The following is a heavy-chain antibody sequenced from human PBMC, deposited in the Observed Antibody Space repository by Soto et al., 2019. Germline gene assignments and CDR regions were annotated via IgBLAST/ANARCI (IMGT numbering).Heavy chain of an antibody. J-gene: IGHJ4*02. V-gene: IGHV1-69*13. D-gene: IGHD6-13*01. CDR2: IIPNLGTA. CDR1: GVTFSSYA. Sequence: SVKVSCKASGVTFSSYAISWVRQAPGQGLEWMGGIIPNLGTANYAQNFQGRVTIAADESTNTAYMELSSLRSEDTAVYYCARDLGSGWYNYWGQGTLVTVSS. CDR3: ARDLGSGWYNY.